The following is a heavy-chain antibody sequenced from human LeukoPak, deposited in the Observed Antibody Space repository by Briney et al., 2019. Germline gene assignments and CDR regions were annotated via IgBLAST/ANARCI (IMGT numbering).Heavy chain of an antibody. V-gene: IGHV4-39*07. CDR3: ARSRQGLTGDY. J-gene: IGHJ4*02. CDR2: IYYSGST. CDR1: GGSISSYY. D-gene: IGHD3-16*01. Sequence: SETLSLTCTVSGGSISSYYWGWIRQPPGRGLEWIGSIYYSGSTYYNPSLKSRVTISVDTSKNQFSLKLGSVTAADTAVYYCARSRQGLTGDYWGQGTLVTVSS.